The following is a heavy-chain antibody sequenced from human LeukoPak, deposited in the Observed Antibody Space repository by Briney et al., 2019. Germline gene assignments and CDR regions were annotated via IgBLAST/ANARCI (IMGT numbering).Heavy chain of an antibody. Sequence: PGGSLRLSCAASGFTFSDYYMSWTRQAPGRGLEWVSYISSSGSTIYYADSVKGRFTISRDNAKNSLYLQMNSLRAEDTAVYYCARDHFYDSSGYYYTPWGQGTLVTVSS. V-gene: IGHV3-11*01. CDR3: ARDHFYDSSGYYYTP. J-gene: IGHJ5*02. D-gene: IGHD3-22*01. CDR2: ISSSGSTI. CDR1: GFTFSDYY.